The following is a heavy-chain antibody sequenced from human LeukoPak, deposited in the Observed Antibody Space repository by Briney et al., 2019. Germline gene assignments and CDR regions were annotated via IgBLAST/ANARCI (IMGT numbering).Heavy chain of an antibody. CDR3: ARDFTTNYYFDY. CDR2: IIPISGTA. D-gene: IGHD1-1*01. J-gene: IGHJ4*02. V-gene: IGHV1-69*13. CDR1: GYTFTSYG. Sequence: SVKVSCKASGYTFTSYGISWVRPAPGEGLEWMGGIIPISGTANYAQKIQGRVAIIVDESTSTAYMELSSLTSEDTAVYYCARDFTTNYYFDYWGQGTLVTVSS.